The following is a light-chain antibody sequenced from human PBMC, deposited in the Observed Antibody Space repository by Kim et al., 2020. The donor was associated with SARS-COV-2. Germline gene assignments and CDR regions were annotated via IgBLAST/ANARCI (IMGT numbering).Light chain of an antibody. V-gene: IGKV3-15*01. J-gene: IGKJ1*01. Sequence: TPGERAPLSCRASQSVSSNLAWYQQKPGQAPRLLIYGASTRATGIPARFSGSGSGTEFTLTISSRQSEDFAVYYCQQYTNWPRTFGQGTKVDIK. CDR2: GAS. CDR3: QQYTNWPRT. CDR1: QSVSSN.